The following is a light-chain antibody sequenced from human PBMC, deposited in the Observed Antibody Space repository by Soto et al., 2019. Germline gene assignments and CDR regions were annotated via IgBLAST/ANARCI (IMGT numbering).Light chain of an antibody. V-gene: IGKV1-6*01. CDR3: VQDFNYPLT. Sequence: AIQMTQSPSSLSASVGDTVTISCRASRGVRSDVAWYQQRPGSVPKVLIYGAFNLYTGVPSRFSCSGYGSDFSLTISSLQPEDSATYYCVQDFNYPLTFGGGTKVEI. J-gene: IGKJ4*01. CDR2: GAF. CDR1: RGVRSD.